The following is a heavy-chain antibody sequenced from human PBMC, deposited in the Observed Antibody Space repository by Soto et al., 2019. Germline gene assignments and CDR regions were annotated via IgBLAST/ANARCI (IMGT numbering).Heavy chain of an antibody. CDR1: GGSISSGGYY. V-gene: IGHV4-31*03. CDR2: IYYSGST. D-gene: IGHD3-10*01. J-gene: IGHJ6*02. Sequence: TLSLTCTVSGGSISSGGYYWSWIRQHPGKGLEWTGYIYYSGSTYYNPSLKSRVTISVDTSKNQFSLKLSSVTAADTAVYYCARDMVRGVIITGAPHYYYYGMDVWGQGTTVTVSS. CDR3: ARDMVRGVIITGAPHYYYYGMDV.